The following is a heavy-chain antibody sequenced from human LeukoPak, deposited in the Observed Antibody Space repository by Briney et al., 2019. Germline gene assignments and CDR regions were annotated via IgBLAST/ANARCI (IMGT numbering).Heavy chain of an antibody. J-gene: IGHJ3*02. V-gene: IGHV3-66*01. CDR3: ARDCDPRVDAFDI. Sequence: GGSLRLSCAASGFTVSSNYMSWVRHAPGKGLECVSVIYSGGSTYYADSVKGRFTISRDNSKNTLYLQMNSLRAEDTAVYYCARDCDPRVDAFDIWGQGTMVTVSS. CDR2: IYSGGST. CDR1: GFTVSSNY.